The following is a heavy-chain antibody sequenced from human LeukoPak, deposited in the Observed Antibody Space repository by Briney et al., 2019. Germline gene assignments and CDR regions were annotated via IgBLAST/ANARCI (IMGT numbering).Heavy chain of an antibody. CDR2: ICPGDSDT. D-gene: IGHD6-19*01. V-gene: IGHV5-51*01. CDR1: GYSFTSYW. CDR3: ARRGAVAGTSWDYYYYMDV. Sequence: GESLKISCKGSGYSFTSYWIGWVRQMPGKGLEWMGIICPGDSDTRYSPSFQGQVTISADKSISTAHLQWSSLKAADTAMYYCARRGAVAGTSWDYYYYMDVWGKGTTVTISS. J-gene: IGHJ6*03.